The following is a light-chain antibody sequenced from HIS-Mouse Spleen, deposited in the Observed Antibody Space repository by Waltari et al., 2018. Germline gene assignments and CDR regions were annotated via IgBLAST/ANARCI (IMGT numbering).Light chain of an antibody. CDR1: SRDVGSDNV. V-gene: IGLV2-23*01. CDR3: CSYAGSSTVV. J-gene: IGLJ2*01. Sequence: QSALTQPASVSGSPGQSITIPCTGTSRDVGSDNVVSWYQQHPGKAPKLMIYEGSKRPSGVSNRFSGSKSGNTASLTISGLQAEDEADYYCCSYAGSSTVVFGGGTKLTVL. CDR2: EGS.